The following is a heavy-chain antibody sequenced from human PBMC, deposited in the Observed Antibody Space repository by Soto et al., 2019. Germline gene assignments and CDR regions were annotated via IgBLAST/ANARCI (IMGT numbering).Heavy chain of an antibody. V-gene: IGHV4-4*07. D-gene: IGHD3-3*01. CDR3: ARETDDFWSGMPVYYYYGMDV. Sequence: QVQLQESGPGLVKPSETLSLTCTVSGGSISSYYWSWIRQPAGKGLEWIGRIYTSGSTNYNPSLKSRFTMSVDTSKNQFSLKLSSVTAADTAVYYCARETDDFWSGMPVYYYYGMDVWGQGTTVTVSS. CDR2: IYTSGST. CDR1: GGSISSYY. J-gene: IGHJ6*02.